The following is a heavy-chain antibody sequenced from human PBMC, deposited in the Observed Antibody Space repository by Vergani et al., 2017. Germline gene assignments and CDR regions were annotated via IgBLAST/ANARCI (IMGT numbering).Heavy chain of an antibody. CDR3: ASGPYYYDSSGYYDD. V-gene: IGHV3-33*01. D-gene: IGHD3-22*01. J-gene: IGHJ4*02. CDR2: IWYDGSNK. Sequence: QVQLVESGGGVVQPGRSLRLSCAASGFTFSSYGMHWVRQAPGKGLEWVAVIWYDGSNKYYADSVKGRFTISRDNSKNTLYLQMNSLRAEDTAVYYCASGPYYYDSSGYYDDRGQGTLVTVYS. CDR1: GFTFSSYG.